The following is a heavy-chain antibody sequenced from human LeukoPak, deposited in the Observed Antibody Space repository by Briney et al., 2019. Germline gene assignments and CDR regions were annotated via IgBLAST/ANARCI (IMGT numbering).Heavy chain of an antibody. D-gene: IGHD6-19*01. CDR1: GFTFSSHA. V-gene: IGHV3-23*01. J-gene: IGHJ3*02. Sequence: PGGSLRLSCAASGFTFSSHAMSWVRQAPGKGLEWVSAISGSGGSTYYADSVKGRFTISRDNSKNTLYLQMNSLRAEDTAVYYCAKDQSSGWSHDAFDIWGQGTMVTVSS. CDR2: ISGSGGST. CDR3: AKDQSSGWSHDAFDI.